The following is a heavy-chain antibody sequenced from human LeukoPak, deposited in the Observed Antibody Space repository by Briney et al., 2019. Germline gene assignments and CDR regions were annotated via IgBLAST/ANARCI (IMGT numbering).Heavy chain of an antibody. CDR2: INPNSGGT. CDR3: AEGYSSSWSFDY. Sequence: GASVKFSCKASGYTFTGYYMHWVRQAPGQGLEWMGWINPNSGGTNYAQKFQGRVTMTRDTSISTAYMELSRLRYDDTAVYYCAEGYSSSWSFDYWGQGTLVTVSS. D-gene: IGHD6-13*01. J-gene: IGHJ4*02. CDR1: GYTFTGYY. V-gene: IGHV1-2*02.